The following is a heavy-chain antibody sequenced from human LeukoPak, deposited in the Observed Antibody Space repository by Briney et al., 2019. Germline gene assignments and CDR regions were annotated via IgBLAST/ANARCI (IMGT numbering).Heavy chain of an antibody. Sequence: GGSLRLSCAASGFTFSSYAMHWVRQAPGKGLEWVAVISYDGSNKYYADSVKGQFTISRDNSKNTLYLQMNSLRAEDTAVYYCARDSSGYSAEYFQHWGQGTLVTVSS. CDR2: ISYDGSNK. CDR1: GFTFSSYA. D-gene: IGHD3-22*01. J-gene: IGHJ1*01. V-gene: IGHV3-30-3*01. CDR3: ARDSSGYSAEYFQH.